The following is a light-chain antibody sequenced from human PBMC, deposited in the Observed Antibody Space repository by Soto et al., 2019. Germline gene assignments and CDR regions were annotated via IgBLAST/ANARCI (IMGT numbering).Light chain of an antibody. Sequence: EIVLTQSLATLSLSPGERATLSCRASQSVSSYLAWYQQKPGQAPRLLIYDASNRATGIPARFSGSGSGTDFTLTISSLEPEEFAVYYCHQRSNWPPYTFGQGTKLEIK. CDR3: HQRSNWPPYT. CDR1: QSVSSY. J-gene: IGKJ2*01. CDR2: DAS. V-gene: IGKV3-11*01.